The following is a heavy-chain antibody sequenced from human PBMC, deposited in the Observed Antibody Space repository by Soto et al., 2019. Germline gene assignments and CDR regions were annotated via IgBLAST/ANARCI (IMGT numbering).Heavy chain of an antibody. CDR1: GYTFTSYD. CDR2: MNPNSGNT. Sequence: GASVKVSCKASGYTFTSYDINWVRQATGQGLEWMGWMNPNSGNTGYAQKFQGRVTMTRNTSISTAYMELSSLGSEDTAVYYCARGPDYCSGGSCYWFDPWGQGTLVTVSS. J-gene: IGHJ5*02. D-gene: IGHD2-15*01. CDR3: ARGPDYCSGGSCYWFDP. V-gene: IGHV1-8*01.